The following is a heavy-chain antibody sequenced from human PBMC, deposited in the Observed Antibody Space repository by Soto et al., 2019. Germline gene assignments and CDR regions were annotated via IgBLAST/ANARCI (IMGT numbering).Heavy chain of an antibody. CDR1: GYTFTGYY. V-gene: IGHV1-2*04. CDR3: ARGGDIVVVVAAQPFDY. CDR2: INPNSGGT. J-gene: IGHJ4*02. Sequence: ASVKVSCKASGYTFTGYYMHWVRQAPGQGLEWMGWINPNSGGTNYAQKFQGWVTMTRDTSISTAYMELSRLRSDDTAVYYCARGGDIVVVVAAQPFDYWGQGTLVTVSS. D-gene: IGHD2-15*01.